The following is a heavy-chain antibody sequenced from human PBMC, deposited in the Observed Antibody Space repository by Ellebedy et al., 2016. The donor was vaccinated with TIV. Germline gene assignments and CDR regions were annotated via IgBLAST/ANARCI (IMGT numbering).Heavy chain of an antibody. CDR3: ASRSGSYPPKIDY. CDR1: GFTFSSYA. J-gene: IGHJ4*02. CDR2: ISGSGGST. V-gene: IGHV3-23*01. D-gene: IGHD3-10*01. Sequence: GGSLRLSXAASGFTFSSYAMNWVRQAPGKGLEWVSAISGSGGSTYYADSVKGRFTISRDNSKNTLYLQMNSPRAEVTAVYYCASRSGSYPPKIDYWGQGTRVTVFS.